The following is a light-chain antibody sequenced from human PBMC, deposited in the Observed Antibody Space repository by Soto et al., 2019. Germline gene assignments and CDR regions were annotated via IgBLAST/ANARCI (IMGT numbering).Light chain of an antibody. J-gene: IGKJ1*01. CDR1: QDISNY. Sequence: DIQLTQSPSFLSASVGDRVTITCRASQDISNYLAWYQQKPGKAPKFLIYATSTFQSGVPLRFSGSGSGTEFALTISSLQPEDFATYYCQQYHNYWTFGQGTKVDIK. CDR3: QQYHNYWT. V-gene: IGKV1-9*01. CDR2: ATS.